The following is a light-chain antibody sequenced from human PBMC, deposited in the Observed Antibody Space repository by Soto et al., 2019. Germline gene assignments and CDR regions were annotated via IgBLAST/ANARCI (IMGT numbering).Light chain of an antibody. Sequence: DIQMTQSPSSLSASVGDRVTITCRASQGISTYLNWYQQKPGKAPKLLIYAASNLQSGVPSRFSGSGSGTDFTLTISSLQPKDFATYFCQQSYRTPPWTFGQGDKVDIK. CDR1: QGISTY. J-gene: IGKJ1*01. CDR2: AAS. V-gene: IGKV1-39*01. CDR3: QQSYRTPPWT.